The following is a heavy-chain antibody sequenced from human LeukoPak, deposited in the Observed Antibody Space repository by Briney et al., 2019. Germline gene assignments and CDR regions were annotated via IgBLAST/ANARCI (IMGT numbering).Heavy chain of an antibody. CDR1: GGSFSGYY. D-gene: IGHD2-15*01. CDR3: ARVVASTSIDS. Sequence: NSSETLSLTCAVYGGSFSGYYWSWIRQPPGKGPEWIGSIFHSGSVYYNPSLKSRVTISIDPSKNRFPLKLTSVTAADTAIYYCARVVASTSIDSWGQGTLVTVSS. V-gene: IGHV4-34*12. J-gene: IGHJ4*02. CDR2: IFHSGSV.